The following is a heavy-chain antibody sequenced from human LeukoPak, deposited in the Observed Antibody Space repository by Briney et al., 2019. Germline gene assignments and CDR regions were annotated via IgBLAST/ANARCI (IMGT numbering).Heavy chain of an antibody. Sequence: SGGSLRLSCAASGFTFSSHGMNGVRQAPGKGLEWVSGISPRGDIKYYADSVKGRFTISRDNSRNTLYLEMNSLRAEDTAAYYCARTQTDFHYYYYMDVWGKGTTVTVSS. CDR1: GFTFSSHG. D-gene: IGHD3/OR15-3a*01. CDR3: ARTQTDFHYYYYMDV. V-gene: IGHV3-23*01. J-gene: IGHJ6*03. CDR2: ISPRGDIK.